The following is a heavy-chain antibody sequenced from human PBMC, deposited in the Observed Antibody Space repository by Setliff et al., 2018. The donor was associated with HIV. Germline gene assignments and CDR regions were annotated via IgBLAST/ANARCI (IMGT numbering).Heavy chain of an antibody. CDR3: AREGDVLSGYYVNWFDP. V-gene: IGHV1-2*06. J-gene: IGHJ5*02. CDR1: GYSFTDYF. Sequence: GASVKVSCKASGYSFTDYFMHWVRQAPGQGLEWMGRVNPNSGDTNYTQKFQGRVTMTRHTSISTAYMELSRLTSDDTAVYYCAREGDVLSGYYVNWFDPWGQGTLVTVSS. D-gene: IGHD3-3*01. CDR2: VNPNSGDT.